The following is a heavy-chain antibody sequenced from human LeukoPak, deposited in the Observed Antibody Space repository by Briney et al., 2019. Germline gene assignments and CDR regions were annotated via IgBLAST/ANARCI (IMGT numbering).Heavy chain of an antibody. CDR3: ARGYGDYYFDY. J-gene: IGHJ4*02. CDR1: GGSFSGYY. D-gene: IGHD4-17*01. Sequence: SETLSLTCAVYGGSFSGYYWSWTRQPPGKGLEWIGEINHSGSTNYNPFLKSRVTISVDTSKNQFSLKLSSVTAADTAVYYCARGYGDYYFDYWGQGTLVTVSS. CDR2: INHSGST. V-gene: IGHV4-34*01.